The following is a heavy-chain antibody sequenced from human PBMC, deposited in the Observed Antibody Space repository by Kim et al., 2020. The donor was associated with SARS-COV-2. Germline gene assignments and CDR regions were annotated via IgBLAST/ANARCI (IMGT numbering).Heavy chain of an antibody. Sequence: ASVKVSCKASGYTFTSYYMHWVRQAPGQGLEWMGIINPSGGSTSYAQKFQGRVTMTRDTSTSTVYMELSSLRSEDTAVYYCARAHRGAGAASEFLGRDYFDYWGQGTLVTVSS. CDR3: ARAHRGAGAASEFLGRDYFDY. CDR1: GYTFTSYY. J-gene: IGHJ4*02. D-gene: IGHD3-10*01. V-gene: IGHV1-46*01. CDR2: INPSGGST.